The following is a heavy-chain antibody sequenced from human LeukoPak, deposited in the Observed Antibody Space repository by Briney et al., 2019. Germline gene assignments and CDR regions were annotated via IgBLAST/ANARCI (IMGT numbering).Heavy chain of an antibody. D-gene: IGHD4-17*01. V-gene: IGHV3-21*01. CDR3: ARDYDYGDGLFDY. Sequence: PGGSLRLSCAASGFTFSSYSMNWVRQAPGKGLEWVSSISSSSSYIYYADSVKGRFTISRDNAKNSLYLQMNSLRAEYTAVYYCARDYDYGDGLFDYWGQGTLVTVSS. CDR1: GFTFSSYS. CDR2: ISSSSSYI. J-gene: IGHJ4*02.